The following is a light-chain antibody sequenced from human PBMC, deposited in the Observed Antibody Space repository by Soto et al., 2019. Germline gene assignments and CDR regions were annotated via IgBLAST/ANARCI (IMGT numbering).Light chain of an antibody. CDR3: LQDYVYPWT. V-gene: IGKV1-6*01. CDR1: QGIGSD. Sequence: AIQVTQSPSSLSASVGDKDTISCRASQGIGSDLGWYQQKPGKAPKLLIYEASTLQTGVASRFSGSGSGTDFTLTISSLQPEDFPTYYCLQDYVYPWTFGQGTKVEVK. CDR2: EAS. J-gene: IGKJ1*01.